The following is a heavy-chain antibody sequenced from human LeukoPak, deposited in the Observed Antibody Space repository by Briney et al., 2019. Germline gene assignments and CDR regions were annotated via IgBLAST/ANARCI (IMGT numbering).Heavy chain of an antibody. CDR2: IYTSGST. Sequence: SETLSLTCTVSGGSISSYYWSWIRQPAGKGLEWIGRIYTSGSTNYNPSLKSRVTMSVDTSKNQFSLKLDSLTAADTAVYYCARLLTKTTLDYWGQGTLVTVSS. CDR3: ARLLTKTTLDY. D-gene: IGHD1-7*01. CDR1: GGSISSYY. V-gene: IGHV4-4*07. J-gene: IGHJ4*02.